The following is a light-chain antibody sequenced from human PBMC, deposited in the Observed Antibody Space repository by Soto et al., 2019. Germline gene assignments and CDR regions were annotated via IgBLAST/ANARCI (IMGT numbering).Light chain of an antibody. V-gene: IGKV1-5*01. Sequence: DIVMTQSPDSLALSLGERATITCRASRGLSGWLAWYQQRPGRAPRLLIYDASSLQSGVPSRFSGAGSGTEFTLTISSLQPDDFATYYCQQYSSHFTFGHGTKVDIK. CDR1: RGLSGW. CDR2: DAS. J-gene: IGKJ2*01. CDR3: QQYSSHFT.